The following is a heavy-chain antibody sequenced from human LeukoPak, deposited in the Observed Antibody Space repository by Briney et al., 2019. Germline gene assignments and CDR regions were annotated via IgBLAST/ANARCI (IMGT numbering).Heavy chain of an antibody. D-gene: IGHD2-21*02. CDR2: INHSGST. CDR3: ARGGLYCGGDCYVDH. V-gene: IGHV4-34*01. CDR1: GGSFSPYY. Sequence: PSETLSLTCAVYGGSFSPYYWSWIRQPPEEGLEWIGEINHSGSTNYNPSLKSRVTISVDTSKNQFSLKLSSVTAADTAVYYCARGGLYCGGDCYVDHWGQGSLVTVSS. J-gene: IGHJ4*02.